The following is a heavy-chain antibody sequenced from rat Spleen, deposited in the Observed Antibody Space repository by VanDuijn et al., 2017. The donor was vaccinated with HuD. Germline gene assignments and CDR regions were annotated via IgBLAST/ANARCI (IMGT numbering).Heavy chain of an antibody. V-gene: IGHV5-25*01. CDR1: GFTFSNSY. Sequence: EVQLVESGGGPVQPGRSLKLSCAASGFTFSNSYMAWVRQAPKKGLEGVATISTSGSRTYYPDSVRGRFTLSRDNARSSLYLQMNSLKSEDTATYYCARPTTGSYSYYFDYWGQGVMVTVSS. D-gene: IGHD1-1*01. J-gene: IGHJ2*01. CDR2: ISTSGSRT. CDR3: ARPTTGSYSYYFDY.